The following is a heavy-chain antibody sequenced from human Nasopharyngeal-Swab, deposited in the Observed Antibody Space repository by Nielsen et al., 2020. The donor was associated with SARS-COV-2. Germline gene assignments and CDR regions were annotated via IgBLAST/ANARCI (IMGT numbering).Heavy chain of an antibody. D-gene: IGHD3-10*01. V-gene: IGHV3-30*18. Sequence: GESLKISCAASGSTFSSYGMHWVRQAPGKGLEWVAVISYDGSNKYYADSVKGRFTISRDNSKNTLYLQMNSLRAEDTAVYYCAKPYSVWFGELFPAEYFQHWGQGTLVTVSS. CDR1: GSTFSSYG. CDR2: ISYDGSNK. CDR3: AKPYSVWFGELFPAEYFQH. J-gene: IGHJ1*01.